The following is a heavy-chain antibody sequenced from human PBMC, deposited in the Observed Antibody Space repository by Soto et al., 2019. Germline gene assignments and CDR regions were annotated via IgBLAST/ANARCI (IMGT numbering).Heavy chain of an antibody. D-gene: IGHD5-18*01. Sequence: TLSLTCTVSGGSISSGDYYWSWIRQPPGKGLEWIGYIYYSGTTYYNPSLKSRVTISVDTSKNQFSLKVSSVTAADTAVYYCARALIQLWPHYYYGMDVWGQGTTVTVSS. CDR2: IYYSGTT. CDR3: ARALIQLWPHYYYGMDV. CDR1: GGSISSGDYY. V-gene: IGHV4-30-4*01. J-gene: IGHJ6*02.